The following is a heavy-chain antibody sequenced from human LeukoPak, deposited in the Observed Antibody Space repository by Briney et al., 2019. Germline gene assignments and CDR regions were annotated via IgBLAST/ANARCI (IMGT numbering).Heavy chain of an antibody. D-gene: IGHD1-26*01. CDR1: GGSISSYY. CDR2: INHSGST. CDR3: ASTPPGGWDGDYMDV. Sequence: SETLSLTCTVSGGSISSYYWSWIRQPPGKGLEWIGEINHSGSTNYNPSLKSRVTISVDTSKNQFSLKLSSVTAADTAVYYCASTPPGGWDGDYMDVWGKGTTVTVSS. J-gene: IGHJ6*03. V-gene: IGHV4-34*01.